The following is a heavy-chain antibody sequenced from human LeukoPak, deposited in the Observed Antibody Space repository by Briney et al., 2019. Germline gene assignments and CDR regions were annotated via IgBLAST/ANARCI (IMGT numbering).Heavy chain of an antibody. CDR3: ARQLTTVTTGLYYYYGMDV. CDR2: IDPSDSYT. J-gene: IGHJ6*04. V-gene: IGHV5-10-1*01. D-gene: IGHD4-17*01. Sequence: GEPLKISCKGSGYSFTSYWISWVRQMPGKGLEWMGRIDPSDSYTNYSPSFQGHVTISADKSISTAYLQWSSLKASDTAMYYCARQLTTVTTGLYYYYGMDVWGKGTTVTVSS. CDR1: GYSFTSYW.